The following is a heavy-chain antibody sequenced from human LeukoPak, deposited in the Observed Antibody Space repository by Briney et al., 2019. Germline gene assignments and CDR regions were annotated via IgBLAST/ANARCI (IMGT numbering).Heavy chain of an antibody. Sequence: PGGSLRLSCAASGFTFSSYSMNWVRQAPGKGLEWVANINPDGSEKSYVDSVKGRFTISRDNAKNSLYLQMNSLRAEDTAIYSCARESIVALFAFDLWGQGTMVTLSS. V-gene: IGHV3-7*01. CDR1: GFTFSSYS. J-gene: IGHJ3*01. D-gene: IGHD6-6*01. CDR3: ARESIVALFAFDL. CDR2: INPDGSEK.